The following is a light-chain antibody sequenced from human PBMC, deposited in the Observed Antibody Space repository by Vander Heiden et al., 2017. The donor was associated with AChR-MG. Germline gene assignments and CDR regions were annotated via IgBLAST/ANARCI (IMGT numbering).Light chain of an antibody. Sequence: SALTQPAPVSGSPGQSITLACTGTRSDVGGYNDVSWYQQHPGKAPKLMIYDVSNRPSGVSNRFSGSKSGNPASLTISGLQAEDEADYSCSSYTSSSTVVFGGGTKLTVL. J-gene: IGLJ2*01. V-gene: IGLV2-14*03. CDR2: DVS. CDR1: RSDVGGYND. CDR3: SSYTSSSTVV.